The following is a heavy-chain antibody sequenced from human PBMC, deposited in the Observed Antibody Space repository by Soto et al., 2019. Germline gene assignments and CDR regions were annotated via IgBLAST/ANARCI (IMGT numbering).Heavy chain of an antibody. Sequence: SETLSLTCTVSGGSISSSSYYWGWIRQPPGKGLEWIGSIYYSGSTYYNPSLKSRVTISVDTSKNQFSLKLSSVTAADTAVYYCARSLVGATTLGFDYWGQGTLVTV. D-gene: IGHD1-26*01. CDR2: IYYSGST. V-gene: IGHV4-39*01. CDR1: GGSISSSSYY. J-gene: IGHJ4*02. CDR3: ARSLVGATTLGFDY.